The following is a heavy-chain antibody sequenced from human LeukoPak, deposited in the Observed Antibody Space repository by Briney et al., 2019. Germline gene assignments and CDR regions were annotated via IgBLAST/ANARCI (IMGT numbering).Heavy chain of an antibody. CDR2: ISSSSSYI. CDR1: GFTFSSYS. D-gene: IGHD6-13*01. Sequence: PGGSLRLSCAAPGFTFSSYSMNWVRQAPGKGLEWVSSISSSSSYIYYADSVKGRFTISRDNAKNSLYLQMNSLRAEDTAVYYCARDGGYSSSWPVDYWGQGTLVTVSS. J-gene: IGHJ4*02. CDR3: ARDGGYSSSWPVDY. V-gene: IGHV3-21*01.